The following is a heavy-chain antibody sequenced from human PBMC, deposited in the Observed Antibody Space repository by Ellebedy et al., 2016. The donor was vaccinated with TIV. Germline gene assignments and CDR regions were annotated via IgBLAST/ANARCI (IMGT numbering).Heavy chain of an antibody. J-gene: IGHJ4*02. CDR3: ARALMPGYSYGEIDY. Sequence: PGGSLRLSCAASGFTFSSYAVNWVRQAPGKGLEWVSSITGSGGSTYYADSVKGRFTISRDNSKNTLYLQMNSLRAEDTAVYYCARALMPGYSYGEIDYWGQGTQVTVSS. CDR2: ITGSGGST. V-gene: IGHV3-23*01. CDR1: GFTFSSYA. D-gene: IGHD5-18*01.